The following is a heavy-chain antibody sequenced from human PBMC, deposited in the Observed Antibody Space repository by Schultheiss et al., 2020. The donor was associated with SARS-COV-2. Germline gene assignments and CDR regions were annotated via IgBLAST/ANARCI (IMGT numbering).Heavy chain of an antibody. CDR3: ARWGCSSTSCYYSLRHRGSRAFDI. V-gene: IGHV4-39*07. Sequence: SQTLSLTCTVSGGSISSGGYYWSWIRQPPGKGLEWIGEINHSGSTNYNPSLKSRVTISVDTSKNQFSLKLSSVTAADTAVYYCARWGCSSTSCYYSLRHRGSRAFDIWGQGTVVTVSS. J-gene: IGHJ3*02. CDR1: GGSISSGGYY. D-gene: IGHD2-2*01. CDR2: INHSGST.